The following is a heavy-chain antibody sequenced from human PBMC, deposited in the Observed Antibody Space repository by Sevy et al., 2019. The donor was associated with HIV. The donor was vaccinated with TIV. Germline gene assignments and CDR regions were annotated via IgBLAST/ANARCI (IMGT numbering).Heavy chain of an antibody. J-gene: IGHJ3*02. V-gene: IGHV1-58*01. CDR1: GFPFTNSA. CDR2: IVVGSAIT. Sequence: ASVKVSCKASGFPFTNSAVQWVRQTRGQRLEWIGWIVVGSAITNYAQSFQETVTITRDLSTSTAYMELSSLRSEDSAVYYCAAEDMTRDGGPVRVFDIWGQGTMVTVSS. D-gene: IGHD3-10*01. CDR3: AAEDMTRDGGPVRVFDI.